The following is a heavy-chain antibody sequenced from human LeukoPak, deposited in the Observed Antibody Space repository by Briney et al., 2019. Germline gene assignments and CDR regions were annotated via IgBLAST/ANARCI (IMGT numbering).Heavy chain of an antibody. D-gene: IGHD6-19*01. V-gene: IGHV3-23*01. CDR3: AARNSNGWYWDY. CDR1: GFTFNSYA. Sequence: GGSLRLSSAASGFTFNSYAMSWVRQAPGKGLEWVSGISGGGVGTYYADAVKGRFTISRDNSKNTLFLQMNSLRAEDTAVYYCAARNSNGWYWDYWGQGTLVTVSS. CDR2: ISGGGVGT. J-gene: IGHJ4*02.